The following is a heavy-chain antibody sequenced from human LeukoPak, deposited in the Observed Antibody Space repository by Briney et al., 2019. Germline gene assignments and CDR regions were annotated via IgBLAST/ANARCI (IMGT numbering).Heavy chain of an antibody. V-gene: IGHV1-2*02. J-gene: IGHJ4*02. CDR3: ARVPPDSSGYYVYYFGY. Sequence: ASVKVSCKASGYTFTGYYMHWVRQAPGQGLEWMGWINPNSGGTNYAQKFQGRATMTTDTSTSTAYMELRSLRSDDTAVYYCARVPPDSSGYYVYYFGYWGQGTLVTVSS. D-gene: IGHD3-22*01. CDR2: INPNSGGT. CDR1: GYTFTGYY.